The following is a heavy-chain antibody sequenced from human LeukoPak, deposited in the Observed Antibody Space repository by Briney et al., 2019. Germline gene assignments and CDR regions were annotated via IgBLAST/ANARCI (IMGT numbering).Heavy chain of an antibody. J-gene: IGHJ4*02. Sequence: PSETLSLTCSVSSASIRSDYSWGWVRQPPGKGLEWIGIIYHSGNTYYNASLKSRVTISIDTSKNQISLRLTSVTATDTAMYYCARQTGSGLFTLPGGQGTLVTVSS. V-gene: IGHV4-38-2*02. D-gene: IGHD3/OR15-3a*01. CDR2: IYHSGNT. CDR1: SASIRSDYS. CDR3: ARQTGSGLFTLP.